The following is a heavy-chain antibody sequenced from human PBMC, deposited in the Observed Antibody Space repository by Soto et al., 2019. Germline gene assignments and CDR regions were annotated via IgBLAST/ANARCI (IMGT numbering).Heavy chain of an antibody. CDR2: ISSSSSYI. D-gene: IGHD6-19*01. CDR1: GFTFSSYS. Sequence: GGSLRLSCAASGFTFSSYSMNWVRQAPGKGLEWVSSISSSSSYIYYADSVKGRFTISRDNAKNSLYLQMNSLRAEDTAVYYCTTAVADYYYYSYMDVWGKGTTVTVS. V-gene: IGHV3-21*01. J-gene: IGHJ6*03. CDR3: TTAVADYYYYSYMDV.